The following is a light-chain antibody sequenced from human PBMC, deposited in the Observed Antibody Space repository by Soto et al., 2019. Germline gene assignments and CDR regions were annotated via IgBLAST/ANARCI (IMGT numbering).Light chain of an antibody. CDR3: AAWDDSLRV. J-gene: IGLJ3*02. CDR1: SSNIGSNY. CDR2: RNN. V-gene: IGLV1-47*01. Sequence: QSVLTQPPSASGTPGQRGTISCSGSSSNIGSNYVYWYQQLPGTAPKLLIYRNNQRPSGVPDRFSGSKSGTSASLAISGLRSEDEADYYCAAWDDSLRVFGGGTQLTVL.